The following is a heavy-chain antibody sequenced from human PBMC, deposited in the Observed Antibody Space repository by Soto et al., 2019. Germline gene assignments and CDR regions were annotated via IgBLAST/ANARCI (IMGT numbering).Heavy chain of an antibody. Sequence: SETLSLTCTVDSISTYYWNWIRQSPGKGLEWIGYIYYMGRTNYNPSLKSRVTISVDTSKNQFSLKLSSVTAADTAMYYCARDYSGRAFDIWGQGTMVTVSS. J-gene: IGHJ3*02. V-gene: IGHV4-59*08. CDR2: IYYMGRT. D-gene: IGHD3-10*01. CDR1: DSISTYY. CDR3: ARDYSGRAFDI.